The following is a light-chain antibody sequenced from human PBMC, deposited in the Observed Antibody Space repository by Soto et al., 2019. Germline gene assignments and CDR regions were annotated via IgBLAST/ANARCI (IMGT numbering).Light chain of an antibody. CDR1: QDIVRW. CDR3: QQANSFPLT. CDR2: ATS. V-gene: IGKV1-12*01. Sequence: DIQMTQSPSSVSASVGDRVTITCRASQDIVRWLAWFQQKPGKAPQLLIYATSSLHSGVPSRFSGSGSGTTFTLTISSLQPEDFATYYCQQANSFPLTFGGGTKVDIK. J-gene: IGKJ4*01.